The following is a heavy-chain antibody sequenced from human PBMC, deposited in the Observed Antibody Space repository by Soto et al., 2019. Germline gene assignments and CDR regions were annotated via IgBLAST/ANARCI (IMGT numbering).Heavy chain of an antibody. V-gene: IGHV4-30-4*08. Sequence: TLSLTCTVSGGSISSGGYYWSWIRQHPGKGLEWIGYIYYSGSTYYNPSLKSRVTISVDTSKNQFSLKLSSVTAADTAVYYCAREPVMNTAMAIDYWGQGTLVTVSS. CDR2: IYYSGST. D-gene: IGHD5-18*01. CDR1: GGSISSGGYY. J-gene: IGHJ4*02. CDR3: AREPVMNTAMAIDY.